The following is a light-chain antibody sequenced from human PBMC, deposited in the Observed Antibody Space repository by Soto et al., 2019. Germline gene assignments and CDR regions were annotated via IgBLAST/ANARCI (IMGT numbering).Light chain of an antibody. CDR1: DSDVGGYNT. Sequence: QSALTQPASVSGSPGQSITISCTGSDSDVGGYNTVSWFQQHPGEVPKLMIYDVNNRPSGVSHRFSGSKSANTASLTISGLQAEDEADDYCSSYTTSSTRFYVFGTGTKLTVL. CDR2: DVN. J-gene: IGLJ1*01. CDR3: SSYTTSSTRFYV. V-gene: IGLV2-14*03.